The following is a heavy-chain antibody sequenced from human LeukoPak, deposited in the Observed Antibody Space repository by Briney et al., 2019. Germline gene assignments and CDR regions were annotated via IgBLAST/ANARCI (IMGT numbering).Heavy chain of an antibody. V-gene: IGHV3-23*01. Sequence: GGSLRLSCAASGFTFNNYFMTWVRQAPGTGLDWVSTISGSAGSTYYADFVKGLFTISRDNSRTTLYLQMTRLRDDDTAVYYCARYCSGASCYLGLDYWGQGTLVTVSS. CDR3: ARYCSGASCYLGLDY. CDR2: ISGSAGST. J-gene: IGHJ4*02. D-gene: IGHD2-2*01. CDR1: GFTFNNYF.